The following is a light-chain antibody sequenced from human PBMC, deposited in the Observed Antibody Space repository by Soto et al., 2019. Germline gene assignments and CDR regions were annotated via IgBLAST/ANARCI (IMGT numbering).Light chain of an antibody. CDR2: EVS. V-gene: IGLV2-14*01. J-gene: IGLJ2*01. CDR3: SSYTSSSTLL. Sequence: QSALTQPASVSGSPGQSITISCTGTSSDVGGYNYVSWYQQHPGKAPKLMIYEVSNRPSGVSNRFSGSKSGNTASLTISGLQAEDEADYYCSSYTSSSTLLFGGGTNSPS. CDR1: SSDVGGYNY.